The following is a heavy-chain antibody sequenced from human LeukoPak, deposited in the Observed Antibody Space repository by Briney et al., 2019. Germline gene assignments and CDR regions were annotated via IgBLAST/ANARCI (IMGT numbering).Heavy chain of an antibody. Sequence: GGSLRLSYAAWGFIFSLFGMHWVRRAPAKGLVGVAVIWYDRNNQYYANHVTGRFTISRDNSKNTLYLEMNRLRAEDTAVYYCAREYYYDSSGYWDYYFDYWGEGTLVSVSS. CDR1: GFIFSLFG. CDR2: IWYDRNNQ. J-gene: IGHJ4*02. D-gene: IGHD3-22*01. V-gene: IGHV3-33*01. CDR3: AREYYYDSSGYWDYYFDY.